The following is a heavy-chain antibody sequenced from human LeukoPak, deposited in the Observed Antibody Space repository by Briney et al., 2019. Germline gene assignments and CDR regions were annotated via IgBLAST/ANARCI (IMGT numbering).Heavy chain of an antibody. V-gene: IGHV4-4*07. CDR3: AREVEMARQFDY. J-gene: IGHJ4*02. CDR1: GGSISTHY. D-gene: IGHD5-24*01. CDR2: FSTSGST. Sequence: SETLSLTCTVSGGSISTHYWNWIRQPAGKGLEWIGRFSTSGSTNTNPSLTSRVTMSLDTSKNLFSLKLNSVTAADTAVYYCAREVEMARQFDYWGQGTLATVSS.